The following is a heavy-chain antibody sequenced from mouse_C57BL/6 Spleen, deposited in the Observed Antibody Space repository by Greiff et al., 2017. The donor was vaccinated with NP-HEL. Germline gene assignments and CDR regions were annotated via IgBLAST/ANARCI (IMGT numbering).Heavy chain of an antibody. CDR3: ARTTVVEGYWYFDV. Sequence: QVTLKESGPGILQSSQTLSLTCSFSGFSLSTSGMGVSWIRQPSGKGLEWLAHIYWDDDKRYNPSLKSRPTISKDTSRNQVFLKITSVDTADTATYYCARTTVVEGYWYFDVWGTGTTVTVSS. J-gene: IGHJ1*03. V-gene: IGHV8-12*01. CDR1: GFSLSTSGMG. D-gene: IGHD1-1*01. CDR2: IYWDDDK.